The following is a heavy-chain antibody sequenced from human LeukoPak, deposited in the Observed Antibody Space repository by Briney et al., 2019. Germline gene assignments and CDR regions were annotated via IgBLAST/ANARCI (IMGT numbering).Heavy chain of an antibody. V-gene: IGHV1-8*03. CDR3: ARGRAAAGSKGYYFDY. Sequence: GASVKVSCKASGYTFTSYDINWVRQATGQGLEWMGWMNPNSGNTGYAQKFQGRVTITRNTSISTAYMELSSLRSEDTAVYYCARGRAAAGSKGYYFDYWGQETLVTVSS. CDR1: GYTFTSYD. CDR2: MNPNSGNT. J-gene: IGHJ4*02. D-gene: IGHD6-13*01.